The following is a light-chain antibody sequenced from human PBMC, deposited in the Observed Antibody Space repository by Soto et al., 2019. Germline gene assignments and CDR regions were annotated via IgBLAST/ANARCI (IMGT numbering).Light chain of an antibody. Sequence: DIQLTQSPSFLSASVGDRVTITCRASQGISSYLAWYQQKPGKAPKLLISTASTLQSGVPARFSGSISGTEFTLTISSMQPEDFATYYCQQLNKYPRTFGQGTKVEIK. CDR1: QGISSY. CDR2: TAS. V-gene: IGKV1-9*01. CDR3: QQLNKYPRT. J-gene: IGKJ1*01.